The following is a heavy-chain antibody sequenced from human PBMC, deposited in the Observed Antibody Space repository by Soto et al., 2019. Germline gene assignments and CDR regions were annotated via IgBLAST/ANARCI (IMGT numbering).Heavy chain of an antibody. D-gene: IGHD2-15*01. CDR2: INHSGST. CDR1: GGSFSGYY. V-gene: IGHV4-34*01. CDR3: ARGDLKYSY. J-gene: IGHJ4*02. Sequence: SETLSLTCAVYGGSFSGYYWSWIRQPPGRGLEWIGEINHSGSTNYNPSLKSRVTISVDTSKNQFSLKLSSVTAADTAVYYCARGDLKYSYWGQGTPVTVSS.